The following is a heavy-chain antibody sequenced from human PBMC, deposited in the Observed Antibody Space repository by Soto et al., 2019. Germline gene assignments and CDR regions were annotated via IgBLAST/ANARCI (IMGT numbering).Heavy chain of an antibody. CDR1: GYTFTSYG. CDR2: ISAYNGNT. J-gene: IGHJ5*02. Sequence: RASVKVSCKASGYTFTSYGISWVRQAPGQGLGWMGWISAYNGNTNYAQKLQGRVTMTTDTSTSTAYVELRSLRSDDTAVYYCARDYGTTRANWFDPWGQGTLVTVSS. D-gene: IGHD4-17*01. CDR3: ARDYGTTRANWFDP. V-gene: IGHV1-18*04.